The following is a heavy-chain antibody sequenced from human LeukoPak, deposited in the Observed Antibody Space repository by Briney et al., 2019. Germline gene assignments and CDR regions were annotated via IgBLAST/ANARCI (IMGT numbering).Heavy chain of an antibody. D-gene: IGHD3/OR15-3a*01. V-gene: IGHV4-39*01. CDR2: IFYSGST. CDR3: ARQTGSGLFILP. J-gene: IGHJ4*02. Sequence: MTSETLSLTCTVSGGSISTSSYYWGWVRQPPGKGLEWIGNIFYSGSTYYSPSLKSRVTISLDTSRNQFSLKLTSVTAADTAVYYCARQTGSGLFILPGGQGTLVTVSS. CDR1: GGSISTSSYY.